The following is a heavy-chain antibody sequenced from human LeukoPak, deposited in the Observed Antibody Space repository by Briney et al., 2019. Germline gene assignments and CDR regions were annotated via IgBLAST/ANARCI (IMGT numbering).Heavy chain of an antibody. CDR2: IYYSGST. D-gene: IGHD3-10*01. CDR1: GGSISSGGYY. J-gene: IGHJ4*02. V-gene: IGHV4-31*03. Sequence: SETLSLTCTVSGGSISSGGYYWSWIRQHPGKGLEWIGYIYYSGSTYYNPSLKSRVTISVDTSKNQFSLKLSSVTAADTAVYYCARGRDYYGSGSPYYFDYWGQGTLVTVSS. CDR3: ARGRDYYGSGSPYYFDY.